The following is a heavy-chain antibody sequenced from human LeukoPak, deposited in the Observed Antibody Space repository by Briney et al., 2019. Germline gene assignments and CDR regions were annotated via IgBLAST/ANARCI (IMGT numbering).Heavy chain of an antibody. Sequence: SETLSLTCTVSGGSIKNYYWIWIRQSPGKGLEWIGYIYYSGSTNYNPSLKSRVIISVDMSKNQFLLKLNSVTAADTAVYYCARAGYCSSTSCQWVPLVWGQGTTVTVSS. D-gene: IGHD2-2*03. CDR1: GGSIKNYY. V-gene: IGHV4-59*01. CDR3: ARAGYCSSTSCQWVPLV. CDR2: IYYSGST. J-gene: IGHJ6*02.